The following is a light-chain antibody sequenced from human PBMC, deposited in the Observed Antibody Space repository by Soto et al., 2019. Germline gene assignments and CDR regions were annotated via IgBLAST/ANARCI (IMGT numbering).Light chain of an antibody. Sequence: DIPMTQSPSSVSASVGDRVTITCRASQGIRNWLAWYQQKSGKAPKLLIYAASSLQTGVPSRFSGSGSGTDFTLTISSLQPEDFATYYCQQTNSFPATFGQGTRLEIK. J-gene: IGKJ5*01. CDR3: QQTNSFPAT. V-gene: IGKV1D-12*01. CDR2: AAS. CDR1: QGIRNW.